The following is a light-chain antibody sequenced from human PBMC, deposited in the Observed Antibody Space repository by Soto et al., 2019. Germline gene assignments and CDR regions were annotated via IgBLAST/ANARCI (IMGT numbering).Light chain of an antibody. J-gene: IGKJ1*01. CDR3: QQYNNWEVT. V-gene: IGKV3-15*01. CDR2: GAS. Sequence: IVMTQSPATLSVSPGERTNISCRASQRVSSNLAWYQQKPGQAPRLLIYGASTRATGIPARFSGSGSGTEFTLTISSLQSEDFAVYYCQQYNNWEVTFGQGTKMDIK. CDR1: QRVSSN.